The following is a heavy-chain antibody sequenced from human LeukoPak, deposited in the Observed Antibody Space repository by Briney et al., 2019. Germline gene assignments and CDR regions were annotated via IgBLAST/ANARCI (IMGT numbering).Heavy chain of an antibody. J-gene: IGHJ3*02. D-gene: IGHD6-19*01. CDR2: IYTSGST. V-gene: IGHV4-4*07. CDR3: ARQISLRLVGSAAFDI. CDR1: GGSISSYY. Sequence: SETLSLTCTVSGGSISSYYWSWIRQPAGKGLEWIGRIYTSGSTNYNPSLKSRVTMSVDTSKNQFSLKLSSVTAADTAVYYCARQISLRLVGSAAFDIWGQGTMVTVSS.